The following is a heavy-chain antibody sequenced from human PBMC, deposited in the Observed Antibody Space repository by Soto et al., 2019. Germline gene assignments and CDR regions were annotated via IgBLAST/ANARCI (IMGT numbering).Heavy chain of an antibody. CDR3: AREESGMDV. J-gene: IGHJ6*02. CDR1: GFTFSSYA. V-gene: IGHV3-30-3*01. Sequence: QVQLVESGGGVVQPGRSLRLSCAASGFTFSSYAMHWVRQAPGKGLGWVAVISYDGSNKYYADSVKGRFTISRDNSKNTLYLQMNSLRAEDTAVYYCAREESGMDVWGQGTTVTVSS. CDR2: ISYDGSNK.